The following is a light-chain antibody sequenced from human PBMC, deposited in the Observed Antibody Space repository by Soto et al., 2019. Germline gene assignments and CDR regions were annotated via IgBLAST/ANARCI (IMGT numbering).Light chain of an antibody. Sequence: IQMTQSPSTLSASVGDRVTITCRASQSISNWLAWFQQKPGKAPKLLIYDASNLESGVPSRFSGSGSATEFTLTISSLQPDDFATYYCHQYYSYVYTFGQGTKVDIK. V-gene: IGKV1-5*01. CDR1: QSISNW. J-gene: IGKJ2*01. CDR3: HQYYSYVYT. CDR2: DAS.